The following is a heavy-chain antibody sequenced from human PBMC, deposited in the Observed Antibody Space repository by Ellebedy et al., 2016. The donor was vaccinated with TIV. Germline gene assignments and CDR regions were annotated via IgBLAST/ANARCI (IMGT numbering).Heavy chain of an antibody. CDR1: GYTFTSYG. CDR2: IHPGGVYT. D-gene: IGHD3-3*01. Sequence: ASVKVSCKASGYTFTSYGISWVRQAPGQGPEWMGVIHPGGVYTDFAQKLQGRLTLTRDTSTSTVYMELTSLQSEDTAVYYCARESNVIMSGLHRGALDIWGEGTKVTVSS. V-gene: IGHV1-18*01. J-gene: IGHJ6*04. CDR3: ARESNVIMSGLHRGALDI.